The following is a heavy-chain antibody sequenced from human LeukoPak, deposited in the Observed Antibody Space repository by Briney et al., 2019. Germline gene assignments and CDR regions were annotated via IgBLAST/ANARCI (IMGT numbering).Heavy chain of an antibody. CDR3: ARDGATGGYFDY. D-gene: IGHD1-26*01. CDR2: ISSSGSTI. J-gene: IGHJ4*02. V-gene: IGHV3-48*03. Sequence: GGSLRLSCAASGFTFSSYEMSWVRQAPGKGLEWVSYISSSGSTIYYADSVKGRFTISRDNSKNTLYLQMNSLRAEDTAVYYCARDGATGGYFDYWGQGTLVTVSS. CDR1: GFTFSSYE.